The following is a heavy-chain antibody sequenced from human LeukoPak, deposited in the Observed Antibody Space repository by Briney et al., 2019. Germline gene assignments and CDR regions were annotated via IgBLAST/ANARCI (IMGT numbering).Heavy chain of an antibody. CDR1: GFTFSSYG. Sequence: GGSLRLSCAASGFTFSSYGMSWVRQAPGKGLEWVSAISGSGGSTYYADSVKGRFTISRDNSKNTLYLQMNSLRAEDTAVYYCAKDSSGTYDSSGYYSNYWGPGTLVTVSS. J-gene: IGHJ4*02. CDR2: ISGSGGST. D-gene: IGHD3-22*01. V-gene: IGHV3-23*01. CDR3: AKDSSGTYDSSGYYSNY.